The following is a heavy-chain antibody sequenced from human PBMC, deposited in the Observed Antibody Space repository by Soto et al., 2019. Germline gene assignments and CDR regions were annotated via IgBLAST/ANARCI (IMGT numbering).Heavy chain of an antibody. CDR1: GFSLNSSGVG. V-gene: IGHV2-5*01. D-gene: IGHD6-6*01. CDR3: AHRRFAKYSSLPADFDY. J-gene: IGHJ4*02. Sequence: SGPTLVNPTQTRTLTCTFSGFSLNSSGVGVGWIRQPPGKALEWLALIYWNDEMHYSPSLKSRLTITEDASKHQVVLTVTNMDPVDTATYYCAHRRFAKYSSLPADFDYWGQGILVTV. CDR2: IYWNDEM.